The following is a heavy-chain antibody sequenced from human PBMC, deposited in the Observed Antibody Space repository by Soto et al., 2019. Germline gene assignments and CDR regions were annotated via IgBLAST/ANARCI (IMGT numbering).Heavy chain of an antibody. Sequence: QVPLVESGGGVVQPERSLRLSCAASGFTFRNYGMHWVRQAPGKGLEWVALIWYDGSNTFYTDSVKGRFTISRDNSKSTLHLQMDSLRAEDTAVYYCTRDVSSRYFDLWGRGSLVIVSS. CDR3: TRDVSSRYFDL. J-gene: IGHJ2*01. CDR1: GFTFRNYG. V-gene: IGHV3-33*01. CDR2: IWYDGSNT.